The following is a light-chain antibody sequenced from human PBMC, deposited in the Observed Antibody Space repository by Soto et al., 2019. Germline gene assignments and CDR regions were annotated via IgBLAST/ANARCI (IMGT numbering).Light chain of an antibody. J-gene: IGLJ2*01. Sequence: QSVLTQPPSVSGAPGQRVTISCTGSSSNIGAGYDVHWYQQLPGTAPKLLIYGNSNRPSGVPDRFSGSKSGTSASLAITGLQAEDEADYYCQSYDSSRHVVFGGGTKSPS. V-gene: IGLV1-40*01. CDR1: SSNIGAGYD. CDR3: QSYDSSRHVV. CDR2: GNS.